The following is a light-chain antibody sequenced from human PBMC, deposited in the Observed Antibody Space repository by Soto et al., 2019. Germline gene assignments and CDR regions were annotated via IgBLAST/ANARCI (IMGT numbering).Light chain of an antibody. CDR1: SSDVGGYNY. CDR2: EVS. J-gene: IGLJ1*01. Sequence: QSVLTQPAPVSGSPGQSITISCTGTSSDVGGYNYVSWYQQHPGKAPKLIIYEVSNRPTGVSNRFSGSESGHTASLTISGLQSEDEADYFCTSYTSSSTLDVFGTGTKVTVL. V-gene: IGLV2-14*01. CDR3: TSYTSSSTLDV.